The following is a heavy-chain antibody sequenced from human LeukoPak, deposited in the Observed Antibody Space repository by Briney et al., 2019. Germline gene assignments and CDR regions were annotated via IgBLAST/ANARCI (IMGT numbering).Heavy chain of an antibody. Sequence: SETLSLTCTVSGGSISSFYWSWIRQAPGKGLEWIGYTYYSGSTSYNPSLKSRVTISVDTSKNHFSLKLNSATAADTAVYYCARVHHIGSGLSSYCDTWGQGSLVTVSS. CDR1: GGSISSFY. J-gene: IGHJ4*02. CDR2: TYYSGST. D-gene: IGHD3-10*01. V-gene: IGHV4-59*01. CDR3: ARVHHIGSGLSSYCDT.